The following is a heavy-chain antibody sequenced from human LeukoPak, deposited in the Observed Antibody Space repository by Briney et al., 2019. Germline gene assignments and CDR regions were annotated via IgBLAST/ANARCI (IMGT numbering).Heavy chain of an antibody. CDR2: ISSSGSTI. CDR1: GFTFSDYY. V-gene: IGHV3-11*01. D-gene: IGHD3-10*01. J-gene: IGHJ4*02. CDR3: ASHYGSGSYYRRDPRFDY. Sequence: PGGSLRLSCAASGFTFSDYYMSWIRQAPRKGLEWVSYISSSGSTIYYADSVKGRFTISRDNAKNSLYLQMNSLRAEDTAVYCCASHYGSGSYYRRDPRFDYWGQGTLVTVSS.